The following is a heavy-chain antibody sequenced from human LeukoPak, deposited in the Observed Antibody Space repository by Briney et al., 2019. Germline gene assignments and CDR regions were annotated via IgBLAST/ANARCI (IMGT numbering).Heavy chain of an antibody. D-gene: IGHD6-13*01. CDR2: IRSSPSYT. CDR3: TSRTYSSSPFDP. J-gene: IGHJ5*02. Sequence: PGGSLRLSCAASGFTFRSYSMDWVRQAPGKGLEWVSSIRSSPSYTFYADSVKGRFTISRDNAKNSLYLQMISLRSEDTAVYYCTSRTYSSSPFDPWGQGTVVTVSP. V-gene: IGHV3-21*01. CDR1: GFTFRSYS.